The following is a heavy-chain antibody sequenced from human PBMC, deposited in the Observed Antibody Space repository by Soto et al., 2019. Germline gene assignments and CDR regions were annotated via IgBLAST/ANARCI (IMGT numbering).Heavy chain of an antibody. CDR1: GYTFTSYA. Sequence: ASVKVSCKASGYTFTSYAMHWVRQAPGQRLEWMGWINAGNGNTKYSQKFQGRVTITRDTSASTAYMELSSLRSEDTAVYYCARVVLQWFGESAIPFDYWGQGTLVTVSS. CDR3: ARVVLQWFGESAIPFDY. CDR2: INAGNGNT. J-gene: IGHJ4*02. V-gene: IGHV1-3*01. D-gene: IGHD3-10*01.